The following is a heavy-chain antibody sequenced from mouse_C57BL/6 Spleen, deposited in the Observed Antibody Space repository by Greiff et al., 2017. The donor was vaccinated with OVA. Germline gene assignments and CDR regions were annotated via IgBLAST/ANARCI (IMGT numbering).Heavy chain of an antibody. CDR3: ARGAWDFDY. V-gene: IGHV5-4*01. CDR1: GFTFSSYA. D-gene: IGHD4-1*01. CDR2: ISDGGSYT. J-gene: IGHJ2*01. Sequence: EVQLVESGGGLVKPGGSLKLSCAASGFTFSSYAMSWVRQTPEKRLEWVATISDGGSYTYYPDNVKGRFTISRDNAKNNLYLQMSHLKSEDTAMYYCARGAWDFDYWGQGTTLTVSS.